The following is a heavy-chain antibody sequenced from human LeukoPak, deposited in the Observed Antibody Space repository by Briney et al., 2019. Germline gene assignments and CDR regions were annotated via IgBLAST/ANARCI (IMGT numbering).Heavy chain of an antibody. D-gene: IGHD3-22*01. Sequence: GGSLRLSCAASGFTFSSYWMSWVRQAPGKGLEWVANIKQDGSEKYYVDSVEGRFTISRDNAKNSLYLQMNSLRAEDTAVYYCARDPYYYDSSGYSPWGQGTLVTVSS. CDR1: GFTFSSYW. J-gene: IGHJ4*02. V-gene: IGHV3-7*03. CDR2: IKQDGSEK. CDR3: ARDPYYYDSSGYSP.